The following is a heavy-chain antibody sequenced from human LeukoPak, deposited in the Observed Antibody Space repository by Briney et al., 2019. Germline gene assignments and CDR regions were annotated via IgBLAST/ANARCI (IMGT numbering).Heavy chain of an antibody. CDR1: GGTFSSYA. J-gene: IGHJ4*02. D-gene: IGHD3-10*01. CDR3: ARAHYYGSRSYYIPN. V-gene: IGHV1-69*05. Sequence: SVKVSCKASGGTFSSYAISWVRQAPGQGLEWMGRIIPIFGTANYAQKFQGRVTITTDESTSTAYMELSSLRSEDTAVYYCARAHYYGSRSYYIPNWGQGTLVTVSS. CDR2: IIPIFGTA.